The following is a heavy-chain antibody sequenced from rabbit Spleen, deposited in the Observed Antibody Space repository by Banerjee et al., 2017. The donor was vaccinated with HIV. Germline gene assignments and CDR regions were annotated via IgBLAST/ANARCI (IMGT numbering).Heavy chain of an antibody. Sequence: QSLEESGGDLVKPEGSLTLTCKASGFSFSSSDYICWVRQAPGKGLEWIGCIYTGDGNTYYASWAKGRFTISKTSSTTVTLQMTSLTAADTATYFCARDLAGAIGWNFYLWGPGTLVTVS. CDR2: IYTGDGNT. CDR1: GFSFSSSDY. D-gene: IGHD4-1*01. CDR3: ARDLAGAIGWNFYL. J-gene: IGHJ4*01. V-gene: IGHV1S40*01.